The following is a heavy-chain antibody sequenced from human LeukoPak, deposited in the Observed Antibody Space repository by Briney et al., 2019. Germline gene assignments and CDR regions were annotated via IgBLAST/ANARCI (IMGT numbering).Heavy chain of an antibody. CDR2: NYHCGST. Sequence: SGTLSLTCAVSGGSISSSNWWSWGRRHPGKGVEWSGENYHCGSTNYNPSLMSRVTISADKSKNQFSLKLSSVAAADAAVYYCARLELRGVEYSSGWYVGDWGQVILVSVAS. J-gene: IGHJ4*02. D-gene: IGHD6-19*01. CDR3: ARLELRGVEYSSGWYVGD. CDR1: GGSISSSNW. V-gene: IGHV4-4*02.